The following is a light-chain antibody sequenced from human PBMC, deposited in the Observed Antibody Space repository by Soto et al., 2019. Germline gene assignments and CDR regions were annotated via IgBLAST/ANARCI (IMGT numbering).Light chain of an antibody. J-gene: IGKJ4*01. CDR1: QSVSSY. CDR2: DAS. CDR3: QRRGNWLPT. Sequence: EIVLTQSPATLSLSPGERATLSCRASQSVSSYLAWYQQKPGQAPRLLIYDASNRATGIPARFSGSGSGTDFTLTMSSLEPEDFAVYYCQRRGNWLPTFGGGTKVEIK. V-gene: IGKV3-11*01.